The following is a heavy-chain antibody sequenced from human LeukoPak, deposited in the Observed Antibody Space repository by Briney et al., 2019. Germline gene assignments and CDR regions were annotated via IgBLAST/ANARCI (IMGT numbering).Heavy chain of an antibody. CDR3: AREGMVRGAYLDY. CDR2: TSYDGSDK. CDR1: GFTFKNYD. D-gene: IGHD3-10*01. J-gene: IGHJ4*02. V-gene: IGHV3-30*03. Sequence: GGSLRLSCEASGFTFKNYDIHWVRQAPGKGLEWVAVTSYDGSDKYYADSVKGRFSISRDSSKNIVYLQMNSLRDDDTAVYYCAREGMVRGAYLDYWGQGTLVTVSS.